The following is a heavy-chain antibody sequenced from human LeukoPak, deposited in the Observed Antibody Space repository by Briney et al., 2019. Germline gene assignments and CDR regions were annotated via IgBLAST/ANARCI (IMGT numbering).Heavy chain of an antibody. Sequence: SETLSLTCTVSGGSLSSYYWSWIRQPPGKGLEWIGYIYYSGSTNYNPSLKSRVTISVDTSKNQFSLKLSSVTAADTAVYYCARNSGYDMNFDYWGQGTLVTVSS. D-gene: IGHD5-12*01. CDR1: GGSLSSYY. V-gene: IGHV4-59*01. CDR3: ARNSGYDMNFDY. CDR2: IYYSGST. J-gene: IGHJ4*02.